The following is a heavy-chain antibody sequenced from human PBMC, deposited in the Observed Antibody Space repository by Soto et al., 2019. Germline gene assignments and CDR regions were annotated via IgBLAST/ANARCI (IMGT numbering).Heavy chain of an antibody. D-gene: IGHD6-19*01. V-gene: IGHV3-48*03. J-gene: IGHJ4*02. CDR3: APRSGYLNYFDY. CDR1: GGKSSSCS. CDR2: ISDSGSNT. Sequence: CEPMTVSCTVVGGKSSSCSRSRVSNAPGRGLEWVAYISDSGSNTLYTDSVRDRFTVSRDNSKNTLYLQLNSLRPEDTAVYYCAPRSGYLNYFDYWGQGTLVTVSS.